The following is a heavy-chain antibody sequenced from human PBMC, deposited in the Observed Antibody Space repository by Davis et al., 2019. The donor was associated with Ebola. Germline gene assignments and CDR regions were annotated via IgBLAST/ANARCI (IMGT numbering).Heavy chain of an antibody. J-gene: IGHJ6*02. V-gene: IGHV4-61*01. CDR1: GGSVSSGSYY. D-gene: IGHD3-3*01. CDR3: ARAGAFWSGINEYGMDV. CDR2: IYYSGST. Sequence: PSETLSLTCTVSGGSVSSGSYYWSWIRQPPGKGLEWIGYIYYSGSTNYNPSLKSRVTISVDTSKNQFSLKLSSVTAADTAVYYCARAGAFWSGINEYGMDVWGQGTTVTVSS.